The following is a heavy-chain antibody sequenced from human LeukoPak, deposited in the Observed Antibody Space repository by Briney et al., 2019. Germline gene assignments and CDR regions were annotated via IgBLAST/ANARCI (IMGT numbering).Heavy chain of an antibody. Sequence: PGGSLRLSCAASGFTFSSYWMNWARQAPGKGLEWVASINHNGNVNYYVDSVKGRFTISRDNAKNSLYLQMNSLRAEDTAGYYCASGHSGSSHWGQGTLVTVSS. CDR1: GFTFSSYW. CDR2: INHNGNVN. D-gene: IGHD1-26*01. J-gene: IGHJ4*02. CDR3: ASGHSGSSH. V-gene: IGHV3-7*03.